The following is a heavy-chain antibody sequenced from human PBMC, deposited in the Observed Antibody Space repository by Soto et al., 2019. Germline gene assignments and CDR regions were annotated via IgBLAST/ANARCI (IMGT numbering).Heavy chain of an antibody. D-gene: IGHD2-21*01. V-gene: IGHV3-23*01. CDR3: ATSGHCGGLRCSSFDM. CDR2: TGGSGDT. CDR1: RFTLRNYV. Sequence: EVQLLESGGGLVQPGGSLRLSCAASRFTLRNYVVNWVRQAPGKGLEWVSTTGGSGDTYYPDSVKGRFTISRDNSKNTVYLEMITLRAKDTAVYYCATSGHCGGLRCSSFDMWGQGTVVTVSS. J-gene: IGHJ3*02.